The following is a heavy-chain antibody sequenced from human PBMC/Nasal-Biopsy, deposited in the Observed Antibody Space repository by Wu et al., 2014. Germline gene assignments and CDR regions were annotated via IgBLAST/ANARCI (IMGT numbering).Heavy chain of an antibody. J-gene: IGHJ4*02. D-gene: IGHD1-14*01. Sequence: ASGFTFSNYDMSWVRQAPGKGLEWVGGITEGGDRTYYADSVEGRFTISRENAKNSLYLQMDSLTAGDTAVYYCARGRNAFYFDYWGQGTLVTVSP. CDR2: ITEGGDRT. CDR1: GFTFSNYD. V-gene: IGHV3-23*01. CDR3: ARGRNAFYFDY.